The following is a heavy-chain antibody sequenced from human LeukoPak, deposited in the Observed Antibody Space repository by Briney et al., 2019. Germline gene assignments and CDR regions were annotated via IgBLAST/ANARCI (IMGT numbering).Heavy chain of an antibody. CDR1: GGSISSYY. Sequence: SETLSLTCTVSGGSISSYYWSWIRQPPGRGLEWIGYIYYSGSTNYNPSLKSRVTISVDTSKNQFSLKLSSVTAADTAVYYCASTEYCSSTSCSSGAFDIWGQGTMVTVSS. CDR2: IYYSGST. V-gene: IGHV4-59*08. D-gene: IGHD2-2*01. J-gene: IGHJ3*02. CDR3: ASTEYCSSTSCSSGAFDI.